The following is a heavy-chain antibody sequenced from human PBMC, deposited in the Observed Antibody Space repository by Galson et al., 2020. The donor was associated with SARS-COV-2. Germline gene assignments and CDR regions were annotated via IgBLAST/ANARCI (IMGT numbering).Heavy chain of an antibody. CDR2: ISWNSGSI. V-gene: IGHV3-9*01. CDR1: GFTFDDYA. J-gene: IGHJ2*01. CDR3: ATLPAGYFDL. Sequence: SLKISCAASGFTFDDYAMHWVRQAPGKGLEWVSGISWNSGSIGYADSVKGRFTISRDNAKNSLYLQMNSLRAEDTALYYCATLPAGYFDLWGRGTLVTVSS.